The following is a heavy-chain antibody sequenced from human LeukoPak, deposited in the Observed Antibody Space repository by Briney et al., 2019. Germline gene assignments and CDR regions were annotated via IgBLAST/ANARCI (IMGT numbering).Heavy chain of an antibody. Sequence: PGGSLTLSCAASGFTFSSYAMSWVRQAPGKGLESVSGVSGSGGSTNYADSVKGRFTISRDNSQNTLYLQMDSLRAEDTAVYYCTKGPETMIVPDYWGQGTLVTVSS. CDR2: VSGSGGST. CDR3: TKGPETMIVPDY. J-gene: IGHJ4*02. D-gene: IGHD3-22*01. CDR1: GFTFSSYA. V-gene: IGHV3-23*01.